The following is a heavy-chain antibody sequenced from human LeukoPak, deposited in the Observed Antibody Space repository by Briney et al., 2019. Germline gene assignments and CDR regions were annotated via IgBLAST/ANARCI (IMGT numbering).Heavy chain of an antibody. D-gene: IGHD2-2*01. V-gene: IGHV3-23*01. CDR3: AKLPREYCSSTSCPNWFDT. J-gene: IGHJ5*02. Sequence: GGSLRLSCAPSGFTFSSYAMSWVRQAPGKGLEWVSAISGSGGSTYYADSVKGRFTTSRDNSKNTLYLHMNSLRAEDTAVYYCAKLPREYCSSTSCPNWFDTWGQGTLVTVSS. CDR1: GFTFSSYA. CDR2: ISGSGGST.